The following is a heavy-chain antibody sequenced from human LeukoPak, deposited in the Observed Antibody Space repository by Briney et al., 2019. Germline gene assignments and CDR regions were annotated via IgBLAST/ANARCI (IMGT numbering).Heavy chain of an antibody. V-gene: IGHV4-59*12. J-gene: IGHJ4*02. CDR2: IYYSGST. D-gene: IGHD3-22*01. Sequence: SETLSLTCTVSGGSIGSYYWSWIRQPPGKGLEWIGYIYYSGSTNYNPSLKSRVTISVDTSKNQFSLKLSSVTAADTAVYYCARLREYYYDSSGYYYRGVNFDYWGQGTLVTVSS. CDR1: GGSIGSYY. CDR3: ARLREYYYDSSGYYYRGVNFDY.